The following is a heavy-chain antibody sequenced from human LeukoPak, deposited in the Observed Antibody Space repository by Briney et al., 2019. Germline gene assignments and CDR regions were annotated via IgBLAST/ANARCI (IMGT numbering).Heavy chain of an antibody. V-gene: IGHV3-73*01. J-gene: IGHJ3*02. CDR3: TSPGSSGHGYI. D-gene: IGHD6-19*01. CDR2: IRSKANSYAT. Sequence: PGGSLRLSCAASGFTFSGSAMHWVRQASGKGLEWVGRIRSKANSYATAYAASVKGRFTISRDDSKNTAYLQMNSLKTEDTAVYYCTSPGSSGHGYIWGQGTMVTVSS. CDR1: GFTFSGSA.